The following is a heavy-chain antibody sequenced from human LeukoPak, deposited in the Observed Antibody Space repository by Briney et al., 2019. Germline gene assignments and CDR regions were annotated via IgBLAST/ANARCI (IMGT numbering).Heavy chain of an antibody. V-gene: IGHV1-18*01. CDR1: GYTFISFG. CDR2: ISADNGNT. Sequence: ASVTVSCKASGYTFISFGISWVRDAPGQGLEWMGWISADNGNTNYAQKVQGRVTMTTDTSTRTAYMELRSLRSDDTAVYYCSRDYVWGSYRSDYWGQGTLVTVSS. J-gene: IGHJ4*02. CDR3: SRDYVWGSYRSDY. D-gene: IGHD3-16*02.